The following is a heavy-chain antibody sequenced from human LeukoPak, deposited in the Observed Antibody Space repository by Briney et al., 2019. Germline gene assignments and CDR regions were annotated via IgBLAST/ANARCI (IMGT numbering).Heavy chain of an antibody. D-gene: IGHD1-26*01. CDR2: IYYSGST. V-gene: IGHV4-39*07. CDR3: ARGATDFDY. J-gene: IGHJ4*02. CDR1: GGSISSSSYY. Sequence: SETLSLTCTVSGGSISSSSYYWGWIRQPPGKGLEWIGSIYYSGSTYYNPSLKCRVTISVDTSKNQFSLKLSSVTAADTAVYYCARGATDFDYWGQGTLVTVSS.